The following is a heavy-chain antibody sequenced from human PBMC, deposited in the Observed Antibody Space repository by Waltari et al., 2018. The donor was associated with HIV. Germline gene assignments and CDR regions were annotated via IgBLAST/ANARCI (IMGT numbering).Heavy chain of an antibody. V-gene: IGHV4-59*01. CDR3: ARVPYDSSGLDAFDI. D-gene: IGHD3-22*01. CDR1: GGSISSYY. Sequence: QVQLQESGPGLVKPSETLSLTCTVSGGSISSYYWSWIRQPPGKGLECIGYIYYSGSTNYNPSLKSRVTISVDTSKNQFSLKLSSVTAADTAVYYCARVPYDSSGLDAFDIWGQGTMVTVSS. J-gene: IGHJ3*02. CDR2: IYYSGST.